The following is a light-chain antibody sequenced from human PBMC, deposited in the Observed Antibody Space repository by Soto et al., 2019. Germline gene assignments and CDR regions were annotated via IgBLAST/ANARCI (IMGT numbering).Light chain of an antibody. CDR1: QSVSIN. CDR2: GAS. V-gene: IGKV3-15*01. Sequence: EIVMTQSPATLSVSPGESATLSCRASQSVSINLAWYQQKPGQPPRLLIYGASTRATGFPARFSGSGSGTEFTLTINSLPSEDSAVYYCQQYNTWPPVTFGGGTKVDIK. J-gene: IGKJ4*01. CDR3: QQYNTWPPVT.